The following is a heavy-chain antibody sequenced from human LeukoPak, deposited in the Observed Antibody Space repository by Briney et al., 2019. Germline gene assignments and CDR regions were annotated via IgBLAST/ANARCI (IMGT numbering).Heavy chain of an antibody. Sequence: GASVKVSCKASGGTFSSYAISCVRQAPGQGLEWTGGIIPIFGTANYAQKFQGRVTITTDESTSTAYMELSSLRSEDTAVYYCARDANWNYGAFDIWGQGTMVTVSS. CDR1: GGTFSSYA. J-gene: IGHJ3*02. CDR2: IIPIFGTA. D-gene: IGHD1-7*01. V-gene: IGHV1-69*05. CDR3: ARDANWNYGAFDI.